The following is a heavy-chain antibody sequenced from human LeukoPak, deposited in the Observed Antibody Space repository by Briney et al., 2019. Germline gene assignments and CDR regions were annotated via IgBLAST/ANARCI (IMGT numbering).Heavy chain of an antibody. D-gene: IGHD1-14*01. J-gene: IGHJ4*02. Sequence: GGSLRLSCAASGFAVESSYMNWVRQAPGKGLEWVSVLYAGGESYFADSVLGRFTISRDNSNNTVFLEMNSLTADDTAVYFCAKDKPIDYWGQGTLVTVSS. CDR2: LYAGGES. CDR3: AKDKPIDY. V-gene: IGHV3-53*01. CDR1: GFAVESSY.